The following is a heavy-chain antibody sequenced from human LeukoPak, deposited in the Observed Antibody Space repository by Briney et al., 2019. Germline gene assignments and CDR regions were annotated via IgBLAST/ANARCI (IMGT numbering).Heavy chain of an antibody. CDR1: GYTFTGYY. CDR3: ARAFTGWNYDSSGY. CDR2: INPNSGGT. J-gene: IGHJ4*02. D-gene: IGHD3-22*01. Sequence: ASVKVSCKASGYTFTGYYMHWVRRAPGQGLEWMGRINPNSGGTNYAQKFQGRVTMTRDTSISTAYMELSRLRSDDTAVYYCARAFTGWNYDSSGYWGQGTLVTVSS. V-gene: IGHV1-2*06.